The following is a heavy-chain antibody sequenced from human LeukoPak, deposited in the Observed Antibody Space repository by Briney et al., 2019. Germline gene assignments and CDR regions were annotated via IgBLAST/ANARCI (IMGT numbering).Heavy chain of an antibody. CDR3: AKERGGYNPFDY. D-gene: IGHD5-24*01. CDR1: GFTFSSYA. V-gene: IGHV3-23*01. Sequence: PGGSLRLSCAASGFTFSSYAMSWVRQAPGKGLEWVSAIGGSGGDTYYADSVKGRFTISRDNSKNTLYMQMNSLRAEDTAVYYCAKERGGYNPFDYWGQGTLVTVSS. J-gene: IGHJ4*02. CDR2: IGGSGGDT.